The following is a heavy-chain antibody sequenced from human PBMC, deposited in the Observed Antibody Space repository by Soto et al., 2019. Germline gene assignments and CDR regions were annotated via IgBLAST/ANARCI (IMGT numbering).Heavy chain of an antibody. V-gene: IGHV3-53*04. CDR3: ARGGTYYDFWSGSTYYYYMDV. CDR2: IYSGGST. D-gene: IGHD3-3*01. CDR1: GFTVSSNY. J-gene: IGHJ6*03. Sequence: GSLRLSCAASGFTVSSNYMSWVRQAPGKGLEWVSVIYSGGSTYYADSVKGRFTISRHNSKNTLYLQMNSLRAEDTAVYYCARGGTYYDFWSGSTYYYYMDVWGKGTTVTVSS.